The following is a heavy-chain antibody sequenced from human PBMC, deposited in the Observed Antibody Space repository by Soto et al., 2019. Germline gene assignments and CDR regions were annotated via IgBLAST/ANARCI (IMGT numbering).Heavy chain of an antibody. CDR2: INIGGDT. Sequence: GGSLRLSCAASGFTVRSYEMHWVRQGTGKGLEWVSRINIGGDTFYSGSVKGRFTVSREDARNSAYLQMDSLRVGDTAVYYCVRGEMRSSSGHTWFDTWGQGVLVTVSA. CDR1: GFTVRSYE. J-gene: IGHJ5*02. CDR3: VRGEMRSSSGHTWFDT. D-gene: IGHD6-6*01. V-gene: IGHV3-13*01.